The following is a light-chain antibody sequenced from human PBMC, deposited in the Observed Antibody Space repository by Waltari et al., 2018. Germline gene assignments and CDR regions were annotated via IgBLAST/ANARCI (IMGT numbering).Light chain of an antibody. V-gene: IGLV3-21*03. J-gene: IGLJ3*02. CDR3: QVWDTNIDQGV. CDR1: SIGRKT. Sequence: PPSLSVAPGRTARLTCGGDSIGRKTVHWYQQKPGQAPLLVVYDDSDRPSGIPERFSGSNSGNTAALTLSRVETGDEADYYCQVWDTNIDQGVFGGGTRLTVL. CDR2: DDS.